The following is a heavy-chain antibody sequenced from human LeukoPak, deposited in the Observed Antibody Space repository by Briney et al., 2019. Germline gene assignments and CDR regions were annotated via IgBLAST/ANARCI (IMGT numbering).Heavy chain of an antibody. J-gene: IGHJ4*02. D-gene: IGHD1-20*01. Sequence: SVKVSCKASGYTFTSYGISWVRQAPGQGLEWMGWISAYNGNTNYAQKLQGRVTMTTDTSTSTAYMELRSLRSDDTAVYYCARDLAYNWNDVSLDYWGQGTLVTVSS. CDR2: ISAYNGNT. CDR3: ARDLAYNWNDVSLDY. CDR1: GYTFTSYG. V-gene: IGHV1-18*01.